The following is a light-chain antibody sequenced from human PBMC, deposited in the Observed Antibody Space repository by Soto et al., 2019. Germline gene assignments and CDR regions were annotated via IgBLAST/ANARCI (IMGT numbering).Light chain of an antibody. Sequence: DIVLTQTPLSSPVTLGQPASISCKPSQSLAYSDGNIYLNWLHQRPGQPPRLLIYKTSNRFSGVPDRFSGTGAGTDFTLKISKVEAEDVGVYYCVEASLLPHAFGQGTKLEIK. CDR2: KTS. J-gene: IGKJ1*01. CDR3: VEASLLPHA. CDR1: QSLAYSDGNIY. V-gene: IGKV2-24*01.